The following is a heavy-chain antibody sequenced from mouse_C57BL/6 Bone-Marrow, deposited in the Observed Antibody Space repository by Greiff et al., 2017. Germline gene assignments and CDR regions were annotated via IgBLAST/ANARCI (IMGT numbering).Heavy chain of an antibody. Sequence: EVQGVESGGDLVKPGGSLKLSCAASGFTFSSYGMSWVRQTPDKRLEWVATISSGGSYTYYPDSLKGRVTISRDNAKNTLYLQMSSLKSEDTAMYSCARRFITSGVAYYFDYWGQGTTLTVSS. CDR1: GFTFSSYG. J-gene: IGHJ2*01. V-gene: IGHV5-6*01. CDR3: ARRFITSGVAYYFDY. CDR2: ISSGGSYT. D-gene: IGHD1-1*01.